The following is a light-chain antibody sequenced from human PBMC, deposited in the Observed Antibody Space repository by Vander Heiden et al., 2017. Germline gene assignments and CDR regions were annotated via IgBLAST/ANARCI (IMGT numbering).Light chain of an antibody. Sequence: ILMTQSPATLSVSPGEIVTLSCRASQSVSTKLAWYKTKPGQAPRLLIYGASTRAMGIRARFSGSGDGTEFTLTIASRQSEDFAVYYCQEYITGLPKGTFGQGTRMEI. CDR2: GAS. V-gene: IGKV3-15*01. CDR1: QSVSTK. J-gene: IGKJ2*01. CDR3: QEYITGLPKGT.